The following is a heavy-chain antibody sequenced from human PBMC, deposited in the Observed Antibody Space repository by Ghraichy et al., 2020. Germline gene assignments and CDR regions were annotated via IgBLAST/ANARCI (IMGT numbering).Heavy chain of an antibody. CDR2: ISYDGSNK. D-gene: IGHD7-27*01. CDR3: ARAAFATGDRGKDYYYGMDV. J-gene: IGHJ6*02. V-gene: IGHV3-30-3*01. CDR1: GFTFSSYA. Sequence: GGSLRLSCAASGFTFSSYAMHWVRQAPGKGLEWVAVISYDGSNKYYADSVKGRFTISRDNSKNTLYLQMNTLRAEDTAVYYCARAAFATGDRGKDYYYGMDVWSQRTTVTVSS.